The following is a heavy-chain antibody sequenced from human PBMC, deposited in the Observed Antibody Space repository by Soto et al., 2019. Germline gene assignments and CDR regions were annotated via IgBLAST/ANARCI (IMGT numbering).Heavy chain of an antibody. V-gene: IGHV3-49*04. CDR1: GFTFGDYA. J-gene: IGHJ6*02. CDR2: IRSKAYGGTT. Sequence: PGGSLRLSSTDSGFTFGDYAMSWVRQAPGKGLKWVGFIRSKAYGGTTEYAASVKGRFTISRDDSKSIAYLQMNSLKTEDTAVYYCTRDRQSITTFLYYYYGMDVWGQGTTVTVSS. D-gene: IGHD3-3*01. CDR3: TRDRQSITTFLYYYYGMDV.